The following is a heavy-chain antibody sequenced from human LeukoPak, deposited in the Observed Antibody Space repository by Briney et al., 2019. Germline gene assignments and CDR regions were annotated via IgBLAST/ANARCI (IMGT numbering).Heavy chain of an antibody. CDR1: GNTFTNYH. V-gene: IGHV1-2*02. CDR2: LNPKRGGT. Sequence: GASVKVSCKASGNTFTNYHMHWVRQAPGQGLEWMGSLNPKRGGTNYAQKFQGRVTMTRDTSITTAYMELSRLTSDDTAVYYCARDNGMGYYGGSGYFDYWGQGTLVTVSS. CDR3: ARDNGMGYYGGSGYFDY. J-gene: IGHJ4*02. D-gene: IGHD1-26*01.